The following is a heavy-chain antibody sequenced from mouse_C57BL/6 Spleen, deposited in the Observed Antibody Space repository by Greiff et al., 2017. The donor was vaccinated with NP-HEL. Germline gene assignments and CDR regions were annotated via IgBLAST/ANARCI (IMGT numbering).Heavy chain of an antibody. CDR1: GYAFSSSW. CDR2: IYPGDGDT. D-gene: IGHD2-4*01. J-gene: IGHJ4*01. Sequence: QVQLQQSGPELVKPGASVKISCKASGYAFSSSWMNWVKQRPGKGLEWIGRIYPGDGDTNYNGQFKGKATLTADKSSSTAYMQLSSLTSEDSAVYFGARGGLRRGGNAMDYWGQGTSVTVSS. V-gene: IGHV1-82*01. CDR3: ARGGLRRGGNAMDY.